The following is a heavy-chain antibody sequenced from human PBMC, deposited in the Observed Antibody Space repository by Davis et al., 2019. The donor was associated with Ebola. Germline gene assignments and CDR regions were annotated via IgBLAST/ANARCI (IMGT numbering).Heavy chain of an antibody. Sequence: ASVKVSCKASGYTFTSYYMHWVRQAPGQGLEWMGIINPSGGSTYYADSVKGRFTISRDNSKNTLYLQMNSLRAEDTAVYYCARDLEDIVVVPATKEYYYGMDVWGQGTTVTVSS. CDR2: INPSGGST. D-gene: IGHD2-2*01. J-gene: IGHJ6*02. CDR3: ARDLEDIVVVPATKEYYYGMDV. CDR1: GYTFTSYY. V-gene: IGHV1-46*04.